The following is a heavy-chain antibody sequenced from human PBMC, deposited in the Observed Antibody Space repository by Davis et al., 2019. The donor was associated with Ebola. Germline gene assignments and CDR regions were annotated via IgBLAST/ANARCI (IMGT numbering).Heavy chain of an antibody. CDR3: ARGRYSGYFFDY. V-gene: IGHV4-61*09. CDR2: IYTSGST. Sequence: PSETLSLTCTVSGGSISSGSYYWSWIRQPAGKGLEWIGHIYTSGSTNYNPSLKSRVTISVDTSKNQFSLKLSSVTAADTAVYYCARGRYSGYFFDYWGQGTLVTVSS. J-gene: IGHJ4*02. CDR1: GGSISSGSYY. D-gene: IGHD5-12*01.